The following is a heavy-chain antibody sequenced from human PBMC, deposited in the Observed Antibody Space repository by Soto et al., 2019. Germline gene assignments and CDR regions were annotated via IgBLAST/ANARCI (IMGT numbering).Heavy chain of an antibody. CDR1: GFTFSTYS. J-gene: IGHJ3*01. D-gene: IGHD3-10*01. CDR2: ISSTSSVI. CDR3: VRGGSGATSADLFDA. Sequence: GGSLRLSCAASGFTFSTYSINWVRQAPGKGLDWVSSISSTSSVIFYAESVRGRFTISRDNAKNSLYLQMNGLRAEDTAVYYCVRGGSGATSADLFDAWGQGTLVTVSS. V-gene: IGHV3-21*01.